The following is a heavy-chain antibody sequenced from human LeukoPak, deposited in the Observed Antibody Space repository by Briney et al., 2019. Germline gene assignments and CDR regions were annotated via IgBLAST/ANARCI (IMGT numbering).Heavy chain of an antibody. CDR3: AYGGNSALIDY. CDR1: GFTFSSYA. D-gene: IGHD4-23*01. CDR2: TSSNGGST. V-gene: IGHV3-64D*06. J-gene: IGHJ4*02. Sequence: GGSLRLSCSASGFTFSSYAMHWVRQAPGKGLEYVSATSSNGGSTYYADSVKGRFTISRDNSKNTLYLQMSSLRAEDTAVYYCAYGGNSALIDYWGQGTLVTVSS.